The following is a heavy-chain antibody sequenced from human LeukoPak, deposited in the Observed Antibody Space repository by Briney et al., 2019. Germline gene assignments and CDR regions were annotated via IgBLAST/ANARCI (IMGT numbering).Heavy chain of an antibody. CDR1: GGSFSGYH. Sequence: SETLSLTCAVHGGSFSGYHWNWIRQSPGKGLEWIGEINDRGHTNYNPSLESRITISVDTSKKQFSLNLSSVTAADTAVYYCARDPTTVVTTPYYFDFWDQGTLVTVSS. CDR3: ARDPTTVVTTPYYFDF. J-gene: IGHJ4*02. V-gene: IGHV4-34*01. D-gene: IGHD4-23*01. CDR2: INDRGHT.